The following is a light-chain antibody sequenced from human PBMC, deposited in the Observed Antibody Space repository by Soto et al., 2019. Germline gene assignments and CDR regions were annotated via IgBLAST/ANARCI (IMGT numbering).Light chain of an antibody. CDR2: GAS. V-gene: IGKV3-20*01. Sequence: EIVLTQSPGTLSLSPGERATLSCRASQSVTSSYLAWYQKKPGQAPRLLIYGASSRATGIPDRFSGSGSGTAFTLTISRLEPEDFAVYYCQQYGSSPPLTFGGGTKVEIK. J-gene: IGKJ4*01. CDR3: QQYGSSPPLT. CDR1: QSVTSSY.